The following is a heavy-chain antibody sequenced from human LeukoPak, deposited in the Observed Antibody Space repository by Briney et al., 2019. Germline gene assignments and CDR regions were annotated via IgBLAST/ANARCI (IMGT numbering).Heavy chain of an antibody. CDR2: ISGSGGST. D-gene: IGHD3-16*02. CDR3: AITFGGVIAMGLDY. Sequence: PGGSLRLSCAASGFTFSSYAMSWVRQAPGKGLEWVSAISGSGGSTCYADSVKGRFTISRDNSKNTLYLQMNSLRAEDTAVYYCAITFGGVIAMGLDYWGQGTLVTVSS. J-gene: IGHJ4*02. V-gene: IGHV3-23*01. CDR1: GFTFSSYA.